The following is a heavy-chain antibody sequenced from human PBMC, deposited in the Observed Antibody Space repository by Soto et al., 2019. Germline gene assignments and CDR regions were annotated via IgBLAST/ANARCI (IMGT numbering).Heavy chain of an antibody. CDR2: SSGSGGST. CDR1: GFTFSSYV. V-gene: IGHV3-23*01. Sequence: EVQLLESGGGLVQPGGSLRVSCAASGFTFSSYVRSWVLQAPGKGLEWVSASSGSGGSTYYADAVKGRFTISRDNSKNTLYLPMNSLRAEDTAVYYCAKDYCSSTRCYYFDDWGKGTLVTVSS. CDR3: AKDYCSSTRCYYFDD. D-gene: IGHD2-2*01. J-gene: IGHJ4*02.